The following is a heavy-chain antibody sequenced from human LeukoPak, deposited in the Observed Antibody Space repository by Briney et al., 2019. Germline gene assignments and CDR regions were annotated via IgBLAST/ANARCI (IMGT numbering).Heavy chain of an antibody. Sequence: ASVKVSCKASGYTFSDYYIHWVRQAPGQGLEWMGWINPNGGGTHYAQQFLGRVTMTRDTSISTAYMELSRLRSDDTAVYYCARVTVVDGFDPWGQGTLVTVSS. CDR1: GYTFSDYY. D-gene: IGHD4-23*01. CDR2: INPNGGGT. V-gene: IGHV1-2*02. J-gene: IGHJ5*02. CDR3: ARVTVVDGFDP.